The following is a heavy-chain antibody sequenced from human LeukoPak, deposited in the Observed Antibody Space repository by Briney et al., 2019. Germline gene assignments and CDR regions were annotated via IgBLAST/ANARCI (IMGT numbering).Heavy chain of an antibody. D-gene: IGHD6-19*01. Sequence: GASVKVSCKASGGTFTSYAISWVRQAPGQGLEWMGGIIPIFGTANYAQKFQGGVTITTDESTSTAYMELSSLRSEDTAVSYCAREIAVAGRYYFDYWGQGTLVTVSS. CDR3: AREIAVAGRYYFDY. V-gene: IGHV1-69*05. J-gene: IGHJ4*02. CDR1: GGTFTSYA. CDR2: IIPIFGTA.